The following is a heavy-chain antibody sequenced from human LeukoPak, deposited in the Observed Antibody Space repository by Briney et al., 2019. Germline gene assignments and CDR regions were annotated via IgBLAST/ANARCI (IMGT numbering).Heavy chain of an antibody. CDR3: ARHSYGTNYYGSGSLSTYMDV. V-gene: IGHV5-51*01. J-gene: IGHJ6*03. CDR1: GYRFTSYW. D-gene: IGHD3-10*01. CDR2: IYPSDSDT. Sequence: GESLKISCKGSGYRFTSYWIGWVRQMPGKGLEWMGIIYPSDSDTRYSPSFQGQVSISADKSISAAYLQWSSLKAADTAVYYCARHSYGTNYYGSGSLSTYMDVWGKGTTVTISS.